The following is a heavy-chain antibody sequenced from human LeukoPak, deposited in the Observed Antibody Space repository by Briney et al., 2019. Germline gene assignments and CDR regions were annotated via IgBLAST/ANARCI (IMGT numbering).Heavy chain of an antibody. CDR3: ARDFLAPNNY. CDR2: ISSSSSTI. D-gene: IGHD3-3*01. Sequence: GGSLRLSCAASGFTFSSYSMNWVREAPGKGLECVSYISSSSSTIYYADSVKGRFTISRDNDKNSLYLQMNSLRDEDTAVYYCARDFLAPNNYWGQGTLVTVSS. J-gene: IGHJ4*02. V-gene: IGHV3-48*02. CDR1: GFTFSSYS.